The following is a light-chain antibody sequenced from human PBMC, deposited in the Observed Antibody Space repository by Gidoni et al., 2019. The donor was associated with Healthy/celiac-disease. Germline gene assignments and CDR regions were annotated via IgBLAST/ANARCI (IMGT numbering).Light chain of an antibody. J-gene: IGKJ2*01. CDR3: QQYGSSPPT. Sequence: EIALTKSPATLSLSPGERATLSCGASQSVSSSYLAWYQQKPGLAPRLLIYDASSRATGIPDRFSGSGSGTDFTLTISRLEPEDFAVYYCQQYGSSPPTFGQGTKLEIK. CDR1: QSVSSSY. V-gene: IGKV3D-20*01. CDR2: DAS.